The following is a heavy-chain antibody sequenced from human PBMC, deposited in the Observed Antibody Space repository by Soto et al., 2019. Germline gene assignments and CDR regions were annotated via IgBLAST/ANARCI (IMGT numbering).Heavy chain of an antibody. CDR1: GGSISSGGYY. J-gene: IGHJ4*02. V-gene: IGHV4-31*03. D-gene: IGHD6-13*01. CDR2: IYYSGST. Sequence: QVQLQESGPGLVKPSQTLSLTCTVSGGSISSGGYYWSWIRQHPGKGLEWIGYIYYSGSTYYNPSAQSRVTISVDTSKNQFSLKLSPVTAADTAVYYCARGIRPAPYSSGWYVDYWGQGTLVTVSS. CDR3: ARGIRPAPYSSGWYVDY.